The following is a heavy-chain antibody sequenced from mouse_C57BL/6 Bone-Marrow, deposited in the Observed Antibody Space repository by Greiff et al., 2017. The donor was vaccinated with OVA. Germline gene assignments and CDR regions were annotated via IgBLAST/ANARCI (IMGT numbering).Heavy chain of an antibody. CDR3: ARWMRYGSSPHAMDN. CDR2: INPNYGTT. V-gene: IGHV1-39*01. J-gene: IGHJ4*01. CDR1: GYSFTDYN. Sequence: EVKLMESGPELVKPGASVKISCKASGYSFTDYNMNWVKQSNGKSLEWIGVINPNYGTTSYNQKFKGKVTLTVDQSSSTAYMQLNSLTSEDSAVYYCARWMRYGSSPHAMDNWGQGTSVPVSS. D-gene: IGHD1-1*01.